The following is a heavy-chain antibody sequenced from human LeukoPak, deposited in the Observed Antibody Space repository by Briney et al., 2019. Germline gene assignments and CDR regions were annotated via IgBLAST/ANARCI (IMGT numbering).Heavy chain of an antibody. CDR3: ARDKRGTYYYYYYGMDV. CDR1: GCTFTSYG. Sequence: GASVKVSCKASGCTFTSYGISWVRQAPGQGLEWMGWISAYNGNTNYAQKLQGRVTMTTDTSTSTAYMELRSLRSDDTAVYYCARDKRGTYYYYYYGMDVWGQGTTVTVSS. J-gene: IGHJ6*02. V-gene: IGHV1-18*01. D-gene: IGHD1-1*01. CDR2: ISAYNGNT.